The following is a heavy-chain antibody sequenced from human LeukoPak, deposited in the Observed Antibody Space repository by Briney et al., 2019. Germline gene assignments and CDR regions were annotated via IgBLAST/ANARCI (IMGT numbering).Heavy chain of an antibody. D-gene: IGHD5-12*01. CDR1: GYTFTSYG. CDR3: ARINSGYDTTYFDY. CDR2: ISAYNGNT. J-gene: IGHJ4*02. Sequence: ASVKVSCKAPGYTFTSYGISWVRQAPGQGLEWMGWISAYNGNTNYAQKLQGRVTVTTDTSTSTAYMELRSLRSDDTAVYYCARINSGYDTTYFDYWGQGTLVTVSS. V-gene: IGHV1-18*01.